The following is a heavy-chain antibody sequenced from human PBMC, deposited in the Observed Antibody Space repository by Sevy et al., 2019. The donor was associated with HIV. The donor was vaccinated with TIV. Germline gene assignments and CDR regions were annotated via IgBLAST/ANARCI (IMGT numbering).Heavy chain of an antibody. Sequence: ASVKVSCKASGYTFTEYYVHWLRQAPGQGLEWMGWINPQTGGTYFAKKFQDRVTLTTATSINAVYMELSGLKFDDTAVFYCARMVDYFDTSGYYPLKYWGLGTLVTVSS. J-gene: IGHJ4*02. CDR3: ARMVDYFDTSGYYPLKY. D-gene: IGHD3-22*01. V-gene: IGHV1-2*02. CDR2: INPQTGGT. CDR1: GYTFTEYY.